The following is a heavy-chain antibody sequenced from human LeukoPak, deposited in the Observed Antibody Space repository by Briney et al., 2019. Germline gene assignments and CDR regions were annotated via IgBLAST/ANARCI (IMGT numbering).Heavy chain of an antibody. CDR2: IYYSGST. CDR1: GGSISSSSYY. Sequence: SETLSLTCTVSGGSISSSSYYWGWIRQPPGKGLEWIGSIYYSGSTYYNPSLKSRVTISVDTSKNQFSLKLSSVTAADTAVYYCAAGGYSYGYEAFDIWGQGTMATVSS. V-gene: IGHV4-39*01. CDR3: AAGGYSYGYEAFDI. J-gene: IGHJ3*02. D-gene: IGHD5-18*01.